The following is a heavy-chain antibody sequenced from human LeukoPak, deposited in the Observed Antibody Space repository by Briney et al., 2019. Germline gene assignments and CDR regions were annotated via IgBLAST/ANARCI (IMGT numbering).Heavy chain of an antibody. CDR3: AKRGVVIRVILVGFHRQAYYFES. D-gene: IGHD3/OR15-3a*01. Sequence: GGSLRLSCAVSGVTLSNYGMSWVRQAPGKGLEWVAGISDSGGSTNYADSVKGRFTISRDNPKNTLYLQMNSLRAEDTAVYFCAKRGVVIRVILVGFHRQAYYFESWGQGALVTVSS. V-gene: IGHV3-23*01. CDR2: ISDSGGST. CDR1: GVTLSNYG. J-gene: IGHJ4*02.